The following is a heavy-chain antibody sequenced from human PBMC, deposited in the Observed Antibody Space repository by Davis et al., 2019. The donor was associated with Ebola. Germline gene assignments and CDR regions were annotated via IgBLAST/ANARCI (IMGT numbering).Heavy chain of an antibody. CDR2: IYYTGIT. V-gene: IGHV4-59*02. CDR1: GGSVNPFY. D-gene: IGHD1-26*01. CDR3: AKLSGNFAD. Sequence: GSLRLSCTVSGGSVNPFYWTWIRQPPGKGLEWIGYIYYTGITNYNPSLKSRVTMSVDTSEKQFSLKLSSVTAADSAVYYCAKLSGNFADWGQGTLVTVPS. J-gene: IGHJ4*02.